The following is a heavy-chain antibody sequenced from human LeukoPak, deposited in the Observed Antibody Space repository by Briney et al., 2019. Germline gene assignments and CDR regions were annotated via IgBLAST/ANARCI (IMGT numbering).Heavy chain of an antibody. CDR2: IYHSGST. V-gene: IGHV4-34*01. J-gene: IGHJ4*02. CDR1: GGSFSGYY. Sequence: PSETLSLTCAVYGGSFSGYYWSWIRQPPGKGLEWIGSIYHSGSTYYNPSLKSRVTISVDMSKNHFSLRLRSVTAADTAMYYCARGYSGYDLRFRYWGPGTLVTVSS. CDR3: ARGYSGYDLRFRY. D-gene: IGHD5-12*01.